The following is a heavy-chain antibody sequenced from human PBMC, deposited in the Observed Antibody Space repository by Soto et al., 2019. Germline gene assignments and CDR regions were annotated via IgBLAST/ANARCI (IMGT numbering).Heavy chain of an antibody. J-gene: IGHJ4*02. V-gene: IGHV1-69*06. D-gene: IGHD6-19*01. CDR2: IIPIFGTA. Sequence: SGKVSCKASGGTFSSYAISWVRQAPGQGLEWMGGIIPIFGTANYAQKFQGRVTITADKSTSTAYMELSSLRSEDTAVYYCARVAVPGIAVAGHRYYFDYWGQGTLVTVSS. CDR3: ARVAVPGIAVAGHRYYFDY. CDR1: GGTFSSYA.